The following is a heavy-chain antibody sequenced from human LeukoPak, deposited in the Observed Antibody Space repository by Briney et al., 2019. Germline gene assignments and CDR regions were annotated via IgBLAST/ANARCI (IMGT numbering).Heavy chain of an antibody. CDR3: ARHRWLLPELPDYFDY. V-gene: IGHV4-59*08. Sequence: SETLSLTCTVSGGSISSYDWSWIRQPPGKGLEWIGYIYYSGSTNYNPSLKSRVTISVDTSKNQFSLKLSSVTAADTAVYYCARHRWLLPELPDYFDYWGQGTLVTVSS. J-gene: IGHJ4*02. D-gene: IGHD2-15*01. CDR2: IYYSGST. CDR1: GGSISSYD.